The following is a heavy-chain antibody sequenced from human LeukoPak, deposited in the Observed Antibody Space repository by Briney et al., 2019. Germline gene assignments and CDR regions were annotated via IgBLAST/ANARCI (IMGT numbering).Heavy chain of an antibody. J-gene: IGHJ4*02. CDR3: ARGYDSSGYFSD. D-gene: IGHD3-22*01. Sequence: ASVTVSCKASGYTFSSNAINWVRQAPGQGLEWMGWIDTNTGNPTYAQGFTGQFVFSLDTSVSTAYLQIRSLKAEDTAEYFCARGYDSSGYFSDWGQGTLVTVSS. V-gene: IGHV7-4-1*01. CDR2: IDTNTGNP. CDR1: GYTFSSNA.